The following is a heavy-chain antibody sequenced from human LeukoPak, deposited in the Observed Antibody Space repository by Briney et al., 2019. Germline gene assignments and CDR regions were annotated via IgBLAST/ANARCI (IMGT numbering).Heavy chain of an antibody. D-gene: IGHD6-13*01. V-gene: IGHV4-39*01. CDR1: GGSISSSSYY. Sequence: SETPSLTCTVSGGSISSSSYYWGWIRQPPGKGLEWIGSIYYSGSTYYNPSLKSRVTISVDTSKNQFSLKLSSVTAADTAVYYCASYSIRAFDYWGQGTLVTVSS. J-gene: IGHJ4*02. CDR2: IYYSGST. CDR3: ASYSIRAFDY.